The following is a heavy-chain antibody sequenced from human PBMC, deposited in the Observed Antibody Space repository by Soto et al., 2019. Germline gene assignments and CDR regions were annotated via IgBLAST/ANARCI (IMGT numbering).Heavy chain of an antibody. Sequence: VASVKVSCKASGYTFTSYGISWVRQAPGQGLEWMGWISAYNGNTNYAQKLQGRVTMTTDTSTSTAYMELRSLRSDDTAVYYCARADSSGWYGAFDYWGQGTLVTVSS. V-gene: IGHV1-18*01. CDR1: GYTFTSYG. J-gene: IGHJ4*02. CDR2: ISAYNGNT. CDR3: ARADSSGWYGAFDY. D-gene: IGHD6-19*01.